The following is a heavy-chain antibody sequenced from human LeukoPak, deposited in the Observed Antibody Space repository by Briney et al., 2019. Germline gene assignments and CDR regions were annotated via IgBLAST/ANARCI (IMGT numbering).Heavy chain of an antibody. CDR2: IYPGDSDT. D-gene: IGHD5-18*01. Sequence: GESLKISSKGSGYTFTNSWIGWVRQTPGKGLEWMGSIYPGDSDTRYSPSFQGQVTISVDKSISTAYLQWSSLKASNTAMYYCTIRAYSYEYFDFWGQGTLVTVSS. CDR1: GYTFTNSW. V-gene: IGHV5-51*01. J-gene: IGHJ4*02. CDR3: TIRAYSYEYFDF.